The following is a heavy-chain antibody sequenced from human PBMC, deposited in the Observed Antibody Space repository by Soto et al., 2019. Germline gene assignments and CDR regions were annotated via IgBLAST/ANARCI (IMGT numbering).Heavy chain of an antibody. Sequence: GGSLRLSCAASGFTFSSYGMHWVRQAPGKGLEWVAVISYDGSNKYYADSVKGRSTISRDNSKNTLYLQMNSLRAEDTAVYYCAKDQGTGSYLFDYWGQGTLVTVSS. J-gene: IGHJ4*02. V-gene: IGHV3-30*18. D-gene: IGHD1-26*01. CDR2: ISYDGSNK. CDR3: AKDQGTGSYLFDY. CDR1: GFTFSSYG.